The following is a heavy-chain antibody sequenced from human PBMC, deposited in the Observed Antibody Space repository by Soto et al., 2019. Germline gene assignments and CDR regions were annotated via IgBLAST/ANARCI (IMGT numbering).Heavy chain of an antibody. V-gene: IGHV3-53*04. CDR3: ARDGPYYYAPRMDG. J-gene: IGHJ6*02. CDR1: GIPVSSNY. CDR2: LHSGGDT. Sequence: EVQLVESGGGLVQPGGSLRLSCAASGIPVSSNYMTWVRQAPGKGLEWVSVLHSGGDTYYANSVKGRFTISRHDSTNTLFLQMNSLTAEDTAVYYCARDGPYYYAPRMDGWGQGTTVTVSS. D-gene: IGHD3-10*01.